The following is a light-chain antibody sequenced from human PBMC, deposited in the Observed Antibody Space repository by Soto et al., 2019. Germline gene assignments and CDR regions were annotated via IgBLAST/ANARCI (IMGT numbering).Light chain of an antibody. V-gene: IGKV1-8*01. CDR3: QQYYSYPFT. CDR2: AAS. CDR1: QGISSY. Sequence: AIRMTQSPSSFSASTGDRVTITCRASQGISSYLAWYQQKPGKATKLLISAASTLQSGVPSRFSGSGSGTDFTLTISCLQSEDFATYYCQQYYSYPFTFGHGTKVDIK. J-gene: IGKJ3*01.